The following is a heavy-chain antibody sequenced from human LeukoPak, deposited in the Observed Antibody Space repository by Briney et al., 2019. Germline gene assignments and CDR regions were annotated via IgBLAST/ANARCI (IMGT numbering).Heavy chain of an antibody. V-gene: IGHV4-34*01. Sequence: SETLSLTCAVYGGSLSGYYWSWIRQPPGKGLEWIGEINHSGSTSYNPSLKSRVTITVDTSKNQFSLKVSSVPAADTAVYYCATTITVTTDYWGQGTLVTVS. CDR1: GGSLSGYY. CDR2: INHSGST. J-gene: IGHJ4*02. CDR3: ATTITVTTDY. D-gene: IGHD4-17*01.